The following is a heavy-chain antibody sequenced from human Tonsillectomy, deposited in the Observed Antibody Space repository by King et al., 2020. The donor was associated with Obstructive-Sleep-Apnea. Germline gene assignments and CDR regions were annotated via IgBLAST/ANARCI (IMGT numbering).Heavy chain of an antibody. Sequence: EVQLVESGAEVKKPGESLKISCKGSGYSFTTNWIGWVRQMPGKGLEWMGIIYPGDSDTTYSPSFQGQVTISADKSTSTAYLQWSSLKASDTAMYYCVRHVNTLLIRGVPPGYGFDYWGQGTLVTVSS. CDR1: GYSFTTNW. D-gene: IGHD3-10*01. J-gene: IGHJ4*02. V-gene: IGHV5-51*01. CDR2: IYPGDSDT. CDR3: VRHVNTLLIRGVPPGYGFDY.